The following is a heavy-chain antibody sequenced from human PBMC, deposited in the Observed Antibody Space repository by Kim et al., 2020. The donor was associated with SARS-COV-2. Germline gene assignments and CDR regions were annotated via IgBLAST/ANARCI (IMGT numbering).Heavy chain of an antibody. CDR2: T. D-gene: IGHD3-16*01. J-gene: IGHJ5*02. V-gene: IGHV1-46*01. Sequence: TDHAQKFQDRVTRTRDTSTSTVYMGLSSLSTEDTAVYYCARDLRGKFDPWGQGTLVTVSS. CDR3: ARDLRGKFDP.